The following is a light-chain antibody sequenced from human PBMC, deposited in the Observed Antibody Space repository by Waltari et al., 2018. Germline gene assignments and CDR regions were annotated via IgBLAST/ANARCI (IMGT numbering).Light chain of an antibody. J-gene: IGLJ3*02. CDR3: FSYTASDAWL. CDR1: SGDVGGYNY. V-gene: IGLV2-14*01. CDR2: DVN. Sequence: QSAVTQPASVSGSPGQSITISCTGSSGDVGGYNYVSWYQQYPGSAPKLIIYDVNKRPSGVSYRFSGSKSGNTASLTISGLQGEDEADYYCFSYTASDAWLFGGGTKLTVL.